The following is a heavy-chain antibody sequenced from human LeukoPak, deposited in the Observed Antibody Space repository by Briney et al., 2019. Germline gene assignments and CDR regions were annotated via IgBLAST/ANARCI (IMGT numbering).Heavy chain of an antibody. CDR1: GGSISDNSYY. CDR3: ARQGWFRGAIDDF. J-gene: IGHJ4*02. CDR2: IYYSGST. D-gene: IGHD3-10*01. V-gene: IGHV4-39*01. Sequence: SETLSLTCTVSGGSISDNSYYWGWIRQPPGKGLEWIGTIYYSGSTHYSPSLNSRVSISIDTSKNQFFLKLNSVTATDSAVYYCARQGWFRGAIDDFWGQGTLVTVSS.